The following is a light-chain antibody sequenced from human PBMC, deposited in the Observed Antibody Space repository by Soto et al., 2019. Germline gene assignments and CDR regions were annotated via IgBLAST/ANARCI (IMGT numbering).Light chain of an antibody. Sequence: EIVLTQSPGTLSLSPGERATRTCRASQSVSSNYLAWYQQKPGQAPRLLIYGASNRATGIPDRFSGSGSGTDFTLTISRQEPEDFAVYYCQQYGSSPRTFGHGTKLEIK. V-gene: IGKV3-20*01. CDR2: GAS. J-gene: IGKJ2*01. CDR1: QSVSSNY. CDR3: QQYGSSPRT.